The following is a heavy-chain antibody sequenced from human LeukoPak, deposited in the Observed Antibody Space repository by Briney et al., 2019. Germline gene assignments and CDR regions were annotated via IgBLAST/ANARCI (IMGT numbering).Heavy chain of an antibody. CDR1: GGSFSGYY. D-gene: IGHD5-12*01. CDR3: ARGIYSGYGRLDY. J-gene: IGHJ4*02. V-gene: IGHV4-34*01. CDR2: INHSGST. Sequence: PSETLSLTCAVYGGSFSGYYWSWIRQPPGEGVEWIGEINHSGSTNYNPSLKSRGTISVDTYKSQFSLKLSSVTAADTAVYYCARGIYSGYGRLDYWGQGTLVTVSS.